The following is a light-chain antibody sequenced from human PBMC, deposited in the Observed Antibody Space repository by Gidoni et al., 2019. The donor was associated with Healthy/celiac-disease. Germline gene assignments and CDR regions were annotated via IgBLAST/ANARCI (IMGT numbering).Light chain of an antibody. CDR1: QSVSSSY. CDR2: GAS. V-gene: IGKV3-20*01. CDR3: QQYGSSPA. J-gene: IGKJ1*01. Sequence: EIVLTQSPGTLSLSPGERATLSCRASQSVSSSYLDWYQQKPGQAPRLLIYGASSRATGIPDRFSGSVSGTDFTPTISRLEPEDFAVYYCQQYGSSPAFGQGTKVEIK.